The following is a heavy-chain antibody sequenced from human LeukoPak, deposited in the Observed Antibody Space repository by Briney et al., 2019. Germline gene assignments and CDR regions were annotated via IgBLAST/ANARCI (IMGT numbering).Heavy chain of an antibody. V-gene: IGHV4-4*07. D-gene: IGHD3-9*01. Sequence: SETLPLTCTVSGGSMTSYYWNWIRQSAGKGLEFIGRIYTDGTTSYNPSLRGRVTMSIDTYENQFSLELSSVTAADTALYYCTRAQEQYVYGRYFYYMDVWGKGTTVTVSS. CDR1: GGSMTSYY. CDR3: TRAQEQYVYGRYFYYMDV. CDR2: IYTDGTT. J-gene: IGHJ6*03.